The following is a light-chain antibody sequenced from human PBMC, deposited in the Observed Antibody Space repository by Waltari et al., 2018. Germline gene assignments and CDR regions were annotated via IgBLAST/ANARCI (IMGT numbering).Light chain of an antibody. V-gene: IGLV1-40*01. CDR3: QSAVV. CDR2: GNS. CDR1: ISNTGAGYD. J-gene: IGLJ2*01. Sequence: QSVLTQPPSVSGAPGQRVTISCTGSISNTGAGYDVHWYPQLPGTAPKLLIYGNSNRPSGVPDRFSGSKSGTSASLAITGLQAEDEADYYCQSAVVFGGGTKLTVL.